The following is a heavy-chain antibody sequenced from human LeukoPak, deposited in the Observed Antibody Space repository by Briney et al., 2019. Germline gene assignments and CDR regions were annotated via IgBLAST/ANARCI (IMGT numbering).Heavy chain of an antibody. D-gene: IGHD2-2*01. J-gene: IGHJ4*02. CDR2: ISAYNGNT. CDR1: GYTFTSYG. V-gene: IGHV1-18*01. Sequence: ASVKVSCKASGYTFTSYGISWVRQAPGQGLEWMGWISAYNGNTNYAQKLQGRVTMTTDTSTSTAYMELRGLRSDDTAVYYCARDRKAGYCSSTSCSHFDYWGQGTLVTVSS. CDR3: ARDRKAGYCSSTSCSHFDY.